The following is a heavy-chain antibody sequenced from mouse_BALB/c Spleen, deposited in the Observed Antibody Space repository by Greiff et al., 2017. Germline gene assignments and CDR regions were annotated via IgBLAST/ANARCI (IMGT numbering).Heavy chain of an antibody. D-gene: IGHD1-1*01. CDR2: IDPETGGT. J-gene: IGHJ2*01. Sequence: QVQLKQSGAELVRPGASVTLSCKASGYTFTDYEMHWVKQTPVHGLEWIGAIDPETGGTAYNQKFKGKATLTADKSSSTAYMELRSLTSEDSAVYYCTRSLREYFDYWGQGTTLTVSS. CDR1: GYTFTDYE. CDR3: TRSLREYFDY. V-gene: IGHV1-15*01.